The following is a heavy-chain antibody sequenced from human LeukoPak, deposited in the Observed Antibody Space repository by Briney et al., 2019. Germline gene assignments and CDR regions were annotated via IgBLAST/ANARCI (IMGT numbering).Heavy chain of an antibody. V-gene: IGHV4-39*01. CDR1: GGSISSSSYY. Sequence: SETLSLTCTVSGGSISSSSYYWGWIRQPPGKGLEWIGSIYYSGTSYYNPSLKSRVTISVDTTENQFSLRLSSVTAADTAVYYCARQTRGGHATTDYWGQGTLVTVSS. J-gene: IGHJ4*02. CDR3: ARQTRGGHATTDY. D-gene: IGHD1-14*01. CDR2: IYYSGTS.